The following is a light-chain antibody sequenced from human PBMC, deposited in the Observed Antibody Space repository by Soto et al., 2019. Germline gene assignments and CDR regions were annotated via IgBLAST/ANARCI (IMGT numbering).Light chain of an antibody. Sequence: VLQPSPGTLSSPPWDRATLSSRASQNITSTYLAWHQHKSDQAPRLLIFGVSSRATGIPDRFSGSGSGTDFILTISRLEPEDSAVYYCQQYGISPFTFGGGGKVDIK. CDR1: QNITSTY. CDR2: GVS. CDR3: QQYGISPFT. V-gene: IGKV3-20*01. J-gene: IGKJ4*01.